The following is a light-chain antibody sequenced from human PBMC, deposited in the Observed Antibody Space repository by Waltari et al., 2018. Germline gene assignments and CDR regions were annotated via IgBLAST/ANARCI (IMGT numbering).Light chain of an antibody. CDR3: SSYTSSNNCV. V-gene: IGLV2-8*01. J-gene: IGLJ1*01. CDR1: SSDVGGYNY. CDR2: EVN. Sequence: QSALTQPPSASGSPGQSVTISCTGTSSDVGGYNYASWYQQHPGKAPKLIIYEVNKRPSGVPDRFSGSKSGNTASLTVSGLQAEDEDDYYCSSYTSSNNCVFGTGTKVTVL.